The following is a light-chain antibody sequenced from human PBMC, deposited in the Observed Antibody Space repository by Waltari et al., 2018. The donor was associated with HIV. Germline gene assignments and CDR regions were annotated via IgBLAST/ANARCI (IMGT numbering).Light chain of an antibody. CDR3: QQYYTIEST. CDR1: RTVYFNSNNKNY. V-gene: IGKV4-1*01. Sequence: DIVLTQSPDSLPVSLGERATMTCRSSRTVYFNSNNKNYSAWYQQKPGQSPKVLIYWASTRASGVPGRFSGSGSGTDFNLTISSLQADDVAVYYCQQYYTIESTFGGGTKVEIK. J-gene: IGKJ4*01. CDR2: WAS.